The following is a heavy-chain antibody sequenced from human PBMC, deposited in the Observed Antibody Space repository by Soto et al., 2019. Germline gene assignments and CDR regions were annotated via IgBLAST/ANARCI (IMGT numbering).Heavy chain of an antibody. V-gene: IGHV1-8*01. Sequence: SGQVSCKASGYTFSSYDINWVRQATGQGLEWMGWMNPNSGNTGYAQSFQGRVTMTRNTSISTAYMELSSLGSEDTAVYYCARITGTTRGAFDIWGQGTMVTVSS. CDR2: MNPNSGNT. D-gene: IGHD1-7*01. J-gene: IGHJ3*02. CDR1: GYTFSSYD. CDR3: ARITGTTRGAFDI.